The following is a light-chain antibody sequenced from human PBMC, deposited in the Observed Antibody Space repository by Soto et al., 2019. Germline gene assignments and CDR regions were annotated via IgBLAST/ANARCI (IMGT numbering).Light chain of an antibody. V-gene: IGKV3-11*01. CDR2: EAS. J-gene: IGKJ1*01. Sequence: EIVLTKSPCTLSLSPGDRATLSCMASQRVSTFLAWYQQRPGQAPRLLISEASNRATGIPARFSASGSGTDFTLTISSLEPEDFAVYYCQQSHNWPRTFGQGTKVDIK. CDR1: QRVSTF. CDR3: QQSHNWPRT.